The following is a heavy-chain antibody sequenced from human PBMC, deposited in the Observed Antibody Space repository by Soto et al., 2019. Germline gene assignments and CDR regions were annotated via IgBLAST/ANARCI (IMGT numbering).Heavy chain of an antibody. D-gene: IGHD3-3*01. CDR1: GGSISSGGYY. Sequence: QVQLQESGPGLVKPSQTLSLTCTVSGGSISSGGYYWSWIRQHPGKGLEWIGYIYYSGSTYYNPSLKNRVTIALDTSKNQFSLKLSSVTAADTAVYYCARVKASLRTIFGGFDPWGQGTLVTVSS. CDR2: IYYSGST. V-gene: IGHV4-31*03. J-gene: IGHJ5*02. CDR3: ARVKASLRTIFGGFDP.